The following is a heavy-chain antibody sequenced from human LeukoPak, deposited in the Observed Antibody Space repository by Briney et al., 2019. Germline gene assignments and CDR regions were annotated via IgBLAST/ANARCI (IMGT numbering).Heavy chain of an antibody. J-gene: IGHJ5*02. Sequence: GESLKISCKCSGYSFTSYWIGWVRQMPVKGLEWMGIINPEDSYTTYSPSFQGQVTISADKSISIAFLQWTSLKASETAMYYCGRLRTTRGPVTVTPFYPGSPNWFDPWGQGTLVTVSS. D-gene: IGHD4-17*01. V-gene: IGHV5-51*01. CDR2: INPEDSYT. CDR3: GRLRTTRGPVTVTPFYPGSPNWFDP. CDR1: GYSFTSYW.